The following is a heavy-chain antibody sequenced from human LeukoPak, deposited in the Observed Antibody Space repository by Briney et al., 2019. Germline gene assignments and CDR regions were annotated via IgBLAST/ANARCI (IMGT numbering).Heavy chain of an antibody. D-gene: IGHD3-16*01. V-gene: IGHV4-39*07. CDR1: GGSISSSSYY. Sequence: KASETLSLTCTVSGGSISSSSYYWGWIRQPPGKGLEWIGSIYYSGSTYYNPSLKSRVTISVDTSKNQFSLKLSSVTAADTAVYYCARVGFRGTFPFRDNWFDPWGQGTLVTVSS. CDR3: ARVGFRGTFPFRDNWFDP. CDR2: IYYSGST. J-gene: IGHJ5*02.